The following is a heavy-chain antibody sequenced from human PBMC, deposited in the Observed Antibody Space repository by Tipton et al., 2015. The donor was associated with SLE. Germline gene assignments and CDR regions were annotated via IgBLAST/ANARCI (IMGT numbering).Heavy chain of an antibody. D-gene: IGHD3-9*01. V-gene: IGHV4-59*01. J-gene: IGHJ4*01. CDR2: IYYTGSA. Sequence: TLSLTCNVSGGSIINNYWAWIRQPPGKGLEWIGYIYYTGSASYSPSLNSRVSMPVDTSRNQFSLRLSSVTAADTAAYYCARDFARGSGYVYWGHGILVTVSS. CDR1: GGSIINNY. CDR3: ARDFARGSGYVY.